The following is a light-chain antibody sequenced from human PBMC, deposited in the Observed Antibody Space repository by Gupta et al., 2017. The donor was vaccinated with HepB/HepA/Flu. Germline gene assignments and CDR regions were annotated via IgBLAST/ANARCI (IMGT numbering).Light chain of an antibody. J-gene: IGKJ1*01. CDR1: QRISTW. CDR2: KAS. Sequence: DIQLTQSPSTLSASVGDTVTITCRASQRISTWLAWYQQKPGKAPKVLIFKASTLESGVPSRFSGSGAGTEFTLTISSLQPDDYATYYCQHDNSYPWTFGQGTKVEIK. CDR3: QHDNSYPWT. V-gene: IGKV1-5*03.